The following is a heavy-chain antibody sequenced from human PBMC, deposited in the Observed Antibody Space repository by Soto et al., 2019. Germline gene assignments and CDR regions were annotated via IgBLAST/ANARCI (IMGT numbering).Heavy chain of an antibody. D-gene: IGHD5-12*01. CDR3: VRVRGSGYDYCTYDY. Sequence: GASVKVSCKTSGYTFSNYAISWVRQAPGQGLEWMGWVSPYNGNANYTEKFQGRVSMTTDTSTTTAYMELTSPTSDDTAIYYCVRVRGSGYDYCTYDYWGQGTLVTVSS. V-gene: IGHV1-18*04. CDR2: VSPYNGNA. J-gene: IGHJ4*02. CDR1: GYTFSNYA.